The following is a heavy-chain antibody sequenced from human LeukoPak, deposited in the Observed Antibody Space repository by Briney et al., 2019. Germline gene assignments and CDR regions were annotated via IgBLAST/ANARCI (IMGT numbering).Heavy chain of an antibody. CDR3: ARDLLGFCSGGKCYPYYFDY. Sequence: EGSLRLSRTASGFTFHDYGMSWVRQVPGKGLEWVASFNWNGVSTGYADSLKGRFTISRDNAKSSLYLQMNSLRADDTALYYCARDLLGFCSGGKCYPYYFDYCGQGSLVTVSS. CDR1: GFTFHDYG. D-gene: IGHD2-15*01. V-gene: IGHV3-20*04. J-gene: IGHJ4*02. CDR2: FNWNGVST.